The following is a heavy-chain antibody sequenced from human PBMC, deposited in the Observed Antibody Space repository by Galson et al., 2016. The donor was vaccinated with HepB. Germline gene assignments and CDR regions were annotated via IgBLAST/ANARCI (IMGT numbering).Heavy chain of an antibody. CDR3: ARDPNAAATGTRG. D-gene: IGHD6-13*01. J-gene: IGHJ4*02. CDR1: GISVSNNY. CDR2: IYSGGAT. Sequence: SLRLSCAASGISVSNNYMLWVRQAPGKGLEWVSSIYSGGATHYADSVKGRFTISRDSSKNTLYLQMNSLRAEDTAVYFCARDPNAAATGTRGWGQGTLVTVSS. V-gene: IGHV3-53*01.